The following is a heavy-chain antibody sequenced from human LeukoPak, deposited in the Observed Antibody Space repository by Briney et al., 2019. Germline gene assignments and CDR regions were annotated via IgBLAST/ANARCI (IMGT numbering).Heavy chain of an antibody. V-gene: IGHV3-21*01. Sequence: AGGSLRLSCAVSGFTFSSYSMNWVRQAPGKGLEWVSSISSSSSYIYYADSVKGRFTVSRDNAKNSLYLQMNSLRAEDTAVYYCARDPVVGATGGYYYYYGMDVWGQGTTVTVSS. CDR1: GFTFSSYS. CDR2: ISSSSSYI. J-gene: IGHJ6*02. CDR3: ARDPVVGATGGYYYYYGMDV. D-gene: IGHD1-26*01.